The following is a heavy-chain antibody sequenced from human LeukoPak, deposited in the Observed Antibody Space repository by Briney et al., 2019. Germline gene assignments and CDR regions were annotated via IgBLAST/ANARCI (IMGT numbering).Heavy chain of an antibody. V-gene: IGHV5-51*01. CDR3: TRHTSSWSREDY. D-gene: IGHD6-13*01. J-gene: IGHJ4*02. CDR1: GYSFATYW. Sequence: GESLKISCKGSGYSFATYWIGWVRQMPGKGLEWMGIIYPGDSDTRYNPSFQGQVTISADKSISTAYLQWSSLKASDAAIYYCTRHTSSWSREDYWGQGTLVTVSS. CDR2: IYPGDSDT.